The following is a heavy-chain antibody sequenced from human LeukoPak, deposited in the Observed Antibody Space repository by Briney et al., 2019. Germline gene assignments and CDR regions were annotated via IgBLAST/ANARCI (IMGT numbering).Heavy chain of an antibody. CDR1: GGSISSYY. CDR3: ARCPYSSSTLFDF. J-gene: IGHJ4*02. CDR2: IYYSGST. Sequence: SETLSLTCTVSGGSISSYYWSWIRQPPGKGLEWIGYIYYSGSTNYNPSLKSRVTISVDASKNQFSLKLSSVTAADTAVYYCARCPYSSSTLFDFWGQGTLVTVSS. V-gene: IGHV4-59*01. D-gene: IGHD6-6*01.